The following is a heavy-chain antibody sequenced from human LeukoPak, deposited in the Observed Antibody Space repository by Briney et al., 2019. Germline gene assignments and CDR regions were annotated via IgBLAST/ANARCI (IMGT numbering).Heavy chain of an antibody. CDR2: IMGNGGST. CDR3: ARDSGELTMIVGLPAY. V-gene: IGHV3-20*04. Sequence: GGSLTLFCSASAFTFDEFLMGWVPHTPGKGLLWGSGIMGNGGSTGYADSVKGRFAITRDNAKNSLYLQMNSLRAEDTALYYCARDSGELTMIVGLPAYWGQGTLVTVSS. J-gene: IGHJ4*02. CDR1: AFTFDEFL. D-gene: IGHD3-22*01.